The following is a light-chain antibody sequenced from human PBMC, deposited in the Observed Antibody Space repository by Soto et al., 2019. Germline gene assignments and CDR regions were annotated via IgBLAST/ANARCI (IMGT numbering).Light chain of an antibody. Sequence: QSVLTQPPSASGSPGQSVTISCTGTSSDVGGYNYVSWNQQHPGKAPKLMIYEVSKRPSGVPDRFSGSRSGNTASLTVSGLQAEDEADYYCSSFAGSPVVFGGGTKLTVL. V-gene: IGLV2-8*01. CDR1: SSDVGGYNY. CDR3: SSFAGSPVV. J-gene: IGLJ2*01. CDR2: EVS.